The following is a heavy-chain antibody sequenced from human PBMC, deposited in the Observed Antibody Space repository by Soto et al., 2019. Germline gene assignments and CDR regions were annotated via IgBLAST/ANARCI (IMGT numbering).Heavy chain of an antibody. D-gene: IGHD2-15*01. V-gene: IGHV3-9*01. CDR1: GFTFDDYA. CDR2: ISWNSGSI. J-gene: IGHJ4*02. CDR3: AKDISGGYCSGGSCYGPAHYFDY. Sequence: GGSLRLSCAASGFTFDDYAMHWVRQAPGKGLEWVSGISWNSGSIGYADSVKGRFTISRENAKNSLYLQMNSLRAEDTALYYCAKDISGGYCSGGSCYGPAHYFDYWGQGTLVTVSS.